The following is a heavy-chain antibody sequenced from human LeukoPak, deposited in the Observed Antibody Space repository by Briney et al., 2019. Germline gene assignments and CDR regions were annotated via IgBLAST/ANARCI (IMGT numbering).Heavy chain of an antibody. CDR2: INHSGST. V-gene: IGHV4-34*01. J-gene: IGHJ5*02. Sequence: SETLSLTCAVYGGSFSGYYWSWIRQPPGKGLEWIGEINHSGSTNYNPSLKSRVTISVDTSKNQFSLKLSSVTAADTAMYYCAIRRQGYSYGPNWFDPWGQGTLVTVSS. D-gene: IGHD5-18*01. CDR3: AIRRQGYSYGPNWFDP. CDR1: GGSFSGYY.